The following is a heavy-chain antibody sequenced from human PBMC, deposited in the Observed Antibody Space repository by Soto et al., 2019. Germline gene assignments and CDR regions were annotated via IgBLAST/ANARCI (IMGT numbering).Heavy chain of an antibody. CDR3: AKVTKRAAAGRYEYYKYGMDV. CDR2: ISGSGGSS. CDR1: GFAFSTYA. D-gene: IGHD6-13*01. V-gene: IGHV3-23*01. Sequence: LRLSCAASGFAFSTYAMTWVRQAPGKGLEWVSVISGSGGSSYYAASVKGRFTISRDNSKNTLYLQMNGLRAEDTALYYCAKVTKRAAAGRYEYYKYGMDVWGQGTTVTVSS. J-gene: IGHJ6*02.